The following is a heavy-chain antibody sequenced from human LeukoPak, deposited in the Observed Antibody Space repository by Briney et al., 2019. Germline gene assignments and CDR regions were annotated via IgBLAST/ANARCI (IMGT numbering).Heavy chain of an antibody. CDR2: ISSSGSTI. D-gene: IGHD3-9*01. CDR3: GRDGSNILTAYAFDI. CDR1: GFTFSDYY. J-gene: IGHJ3*02. V-gene: IGHV3-11*01. Sequence: GGSLRLSCAASGFTFSDYYMSWIRQAPGKGLEWLSYISSSGSTIYYPASVNGRFTISRANANNSLYMQMNILTAEDAALYYYGRDGSNILTAYAFDIWGQGTMVTVSS.